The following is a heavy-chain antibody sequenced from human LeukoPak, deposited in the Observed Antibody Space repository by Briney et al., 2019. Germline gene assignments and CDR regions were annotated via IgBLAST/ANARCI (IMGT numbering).Heavy chain of an antibody. V-gene: IGHV6-1*01. CDR1: GDSVSSNGAS. Sequence: SQTLSFTCAISGDSVSSNGASWNWIRQSPSRGLEWLGRTYYRSQQWHSDYAPSVKGRITLNPDTSKNQFSLQLNSMTPEDTAVYYCGRETDFGVVTNWGQGTLVTVSS. CDR3: GRETDFGVVTN. J-gene: IGHJ4*02. D-gene: IGHD3-3*01. CDR2: TYYRSQQWHS.